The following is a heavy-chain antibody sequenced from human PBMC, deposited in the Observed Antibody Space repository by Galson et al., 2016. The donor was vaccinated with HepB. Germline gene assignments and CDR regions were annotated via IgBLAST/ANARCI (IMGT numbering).Heavy chain of an antibody. CDR3: ARTYYNFLTGYYRYYFDF. CDR1: GGSVSRGGYY. V-gene: IGHV4-30-4*01. D-gene: IGHD3-9*01. Sequence: TLSLTCSVSGGSVSRGGYYWSWIRQPPGKGLEWIGFIHDSGSTYSNQTLNSRLTIPVDRAENQFSLKLSSVTVADTAVYHCARTYYNFLTGYYRYYFDFWGQGTLVTVSS. CDR2: IHDSGST. J-gene: IGHJ4*02.